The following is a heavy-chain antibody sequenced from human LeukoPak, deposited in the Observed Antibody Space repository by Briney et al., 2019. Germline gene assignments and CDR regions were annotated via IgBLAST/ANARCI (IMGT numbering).Heavy chain of an antibody. J-gene: IGHJ4*02. V-gene: IGHV4-59*01. Sequence: SETLSLTCTVSGGSISSYYWSWIRQPPGKGLEWIGYIYYSGSTNYNPSLKSRVTISVDTSKNQFSLKLSSVTAADTAVYYCARTVQGSYDYWGQGTLVTVSS. D-gene: IGHD1-26*01. CDR1: GGSISSYY. CDR3: ARTVQGSYDY. CDR2: IYYSGST.